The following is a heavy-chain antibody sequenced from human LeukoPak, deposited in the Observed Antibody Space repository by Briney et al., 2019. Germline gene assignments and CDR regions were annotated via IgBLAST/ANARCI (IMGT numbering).Heavy chain of an antibody. V-gene: IGHV3-53*01. D-gene: IGHD3-10*01. CDR3: ARDGGSGSVIPQPSGSVYYYGMDV. CDR2: IYSGGST. Sequence: PGGSLRLSCAASGFTVSSNYMSWVRQAPGKGLEWVSVIYSGGSTYYADSVKGRFTISRDNSKNTLYLQMSSLRAEDTAVYYCARDGGSGSVIPQPSGSVYYYGMDVWGQGTTVTVSS. CDR1: GFTVSSNY. J-gene: IGHJ6*02.